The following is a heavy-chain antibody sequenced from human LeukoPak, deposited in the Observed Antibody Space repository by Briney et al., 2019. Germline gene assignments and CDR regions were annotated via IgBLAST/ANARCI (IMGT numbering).Heavy chain of an antibody. CDR3: ARAYNWGYDY. D-gene: IGHD1-1*01. CDR1: GYTFTSYG. Sequence: GASVKVSCKASGYTFTSYGISWVRQAPGQGLEWMGIINPSGGSTSYAQKFQGRVTMTRDTSTSTVYMELSSLRSEDTAVYYCARAYNWGYDYWGQGTLVTVSS. J-gene: IGHJ4*02. V-gene: IGHV1-46*01. CDR2: INPSGGST.